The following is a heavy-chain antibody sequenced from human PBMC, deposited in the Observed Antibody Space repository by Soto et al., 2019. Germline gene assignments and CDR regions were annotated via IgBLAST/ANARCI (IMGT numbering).Heavy chain of an antibody. J-gene: IGHJ6*02. CDR1: GFTFSNYA. CDR3: ARDSYYDFWSGYRFSYYYYGMDV. V-gene: IGHV3-23*01. CDR2: ISGSGGST. Sequence: GGSLRLSCAASGFTFSNYAMRWVRQAPGKGLEWVSAISGSGGSTYYGDSAKGRFTISRDNSKSTLYLQMNSLRAEDTAVYYCARDSYYDFWSGYRFSYYYYGMDVWGQGTTVTVSS. D-gene: IGHD3-3*01.